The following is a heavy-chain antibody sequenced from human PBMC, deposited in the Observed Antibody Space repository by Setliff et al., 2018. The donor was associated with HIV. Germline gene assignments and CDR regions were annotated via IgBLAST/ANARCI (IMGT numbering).Heavy chain of an antibody. Sequence: PGGSLRLSCAASGFTFSDAWMSWVRQAPGKGLEWVARIKNRANGGTTHYAAPVNGRFTISRDDSKNTFYLQMDSLKTEDTAVYYCISLYLGYWGQGALVTVSS. J-gene: IGHJ4*02. CDR1: GFTFSDAW. D-gene: IGHD2-8*01. CDR2: IKNRANGGTT. V-gene: IGHV3-15*01. CDR3: ISLYLGY.